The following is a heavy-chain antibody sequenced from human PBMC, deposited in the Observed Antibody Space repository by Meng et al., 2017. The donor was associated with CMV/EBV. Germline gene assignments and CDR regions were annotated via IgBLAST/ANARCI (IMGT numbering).Heavy chain of an antibody. CDR2: IYSGGST. Sequence: GESLKISCAASGFTVSSNYMSWVRQAPGKGLEWVSVIYSGGSTYYADSVKGRFTISRDNSKNTLYLQMNSLRAEGTAVYYCARDQNWFDPWGQGTLVTVSS. J-gene: IGHJ5*02. CDR3: ARDQNWFDP. CDR1: GFTVSSNY. V-gene: IGHV3-66*02.